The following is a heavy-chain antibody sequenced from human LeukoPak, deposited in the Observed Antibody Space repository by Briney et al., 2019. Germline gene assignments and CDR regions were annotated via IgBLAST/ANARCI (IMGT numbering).Heavy chain of an antibody. D-gene: IGHD6-19*01. J-gene: IGHJ4*02. CDR2: ISGDGSST. CDR3: AGGQMFTSGGFDN. CDR1: GFTFSSYW. Sequence: GGSLRLSCAASGFTFSSYWMHWVRQAPGKGLVWVSYISGDGSSTTYADSVKGRFTISRDNAKNSLYLQMNSLRAEDTALYYCAGGQMFTSGGFDNWGQGALVTVSS. V-gene: IGHV3-74*01.